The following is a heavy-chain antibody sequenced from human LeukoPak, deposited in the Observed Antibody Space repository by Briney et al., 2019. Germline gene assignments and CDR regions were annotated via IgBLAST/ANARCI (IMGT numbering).Heavy chain of an antibody. D-gene: IGHD6-13*01. J-gene: IGHJ4*02. CDR2: IYYSGST. CDR3: ARLAAAVNFDY. Sequence: SETLSLTCTVSGGSISSYYWSWIRQPPGKGLEWIGYIYYSGSTYYNPSLKSRVTISVDTSKNQFSLKLSSVTAADTAVYYCARLAAAVNFDYWGQGTLVTVSS. V-gene: IGHV4-59*08. CDR1: GGSISSYY.